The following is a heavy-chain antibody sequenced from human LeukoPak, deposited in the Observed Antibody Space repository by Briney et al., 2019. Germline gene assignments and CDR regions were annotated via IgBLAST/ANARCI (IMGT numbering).Heavy chain of an antibody. D-gene: IGHD1-26*01. CDR1: GFTFSSYS. J-gene: IGHJ4*02. V-gene: IGHV3-21*06. CDR2: ISSSLSYI. CDR3: ARDGVAELMSALDY. Sequence: GGSLRLSCAASGFTFSSYSMNWVRQAPGKGLEWVSSISSSLSYIYYADSLKGRFTISRDNAKNSLYLKMNSLRAEDTAVYYCARDGVAELMSALDYWGQGILVTVSS.